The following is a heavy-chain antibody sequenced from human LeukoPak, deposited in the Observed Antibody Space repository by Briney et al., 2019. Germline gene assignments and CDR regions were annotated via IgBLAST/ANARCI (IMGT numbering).Heavy chain of an antibody. CDR1: GFTFSSYS. V-gene: IGHV3-21*03. Sequence: GGSLRLSCAASGFTFSSYSMNWVRQAPGKGLEWISSIRSSSSYIYYADSVKGRFTISRDNAKNSLYLQMNSLQTDDTALYYCLWVRKMVGGFDTWGQGTLVTVSS. CDR3: LWVRKMVGGFDT. CDR2: IRSSSSYI. D-gene: IGHD3-10*01. J-gene: IGHJ4*02.